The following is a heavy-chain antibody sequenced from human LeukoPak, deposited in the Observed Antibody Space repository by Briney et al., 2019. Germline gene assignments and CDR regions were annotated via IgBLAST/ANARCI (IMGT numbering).Heavy chain of an antibody. D-gene: IGHD4-17*01. J-gene: IGHJ4*02. Sequence: SQTLSLTCTVSGGSISSGDYYWSWIRQPPGKGLEWIGYIYYSGSTYYNPSLKSRVTISVDTSKNQFSLKLSSVTAADAAVYYCAREADRYYVDYGYWGQGTLVTVSS. CDR2: IYYSGST. CDR3: AREADRYYVDYGY. V-gene: IGHV4-30-4*01. CDR1: GGSISSGDYY.